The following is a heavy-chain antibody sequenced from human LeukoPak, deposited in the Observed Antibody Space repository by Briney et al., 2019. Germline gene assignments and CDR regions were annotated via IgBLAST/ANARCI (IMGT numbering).Heavy chain of an antibody. CDR2: IKGDGIST. V-gene: IGHV3-74*01. D-gene: IGHD6-13*01. J-gene: IGHJ6*02. Sequence: PGGSLRLSCAASGFDFSSNWMHWVRHAPGQGLVWVSRIKGDGISTNYADSVKGRFTISRDIAKNSLYLQMNSLRAEDTAVYYCARDVIAAAGTAYYYYGMDVWGQGTTVTVSS. CDR1: GFDFSSNW. CDR3: ARDVIAAAGTAYYYYGMDV.